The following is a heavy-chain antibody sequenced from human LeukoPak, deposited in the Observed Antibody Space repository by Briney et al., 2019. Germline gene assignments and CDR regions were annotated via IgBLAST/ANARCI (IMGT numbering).Heavy chain of an antibody. CDR1: GGSISSGGYY. V-gene: IGHV4-31*03. Sequence: SQTLSLTCTVSGGSISSGGYYWSWIRQHPGKGLEWIEYIYYSGSTYYNPSLKSRVTISVDTSKNQFSLKLSSVTAADTAVYYCARAGDFGVVIDPWGQGTLVTVSS. CDR2: IYYSGST. D-gene: IGHD3-3*01. CDR3: ARAGDFGVVIDP. J-gene: IGHJ5*02.